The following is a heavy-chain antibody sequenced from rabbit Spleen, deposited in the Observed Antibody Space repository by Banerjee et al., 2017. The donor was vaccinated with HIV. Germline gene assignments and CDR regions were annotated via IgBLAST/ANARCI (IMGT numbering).Heavy chain of an antibody. D-gene: IGHD3-3*01. CDR2: IYTGDGAT. CDR1: GFSFSSRYW. CDR3: ARSPFPYNDATGNL. J-gene: IGHJ4*01. Sequence: QSLEESGGDLVKPGASLTLTCTASGFSFSSRYWICWVRQAPGKGLEWIACIYTGDGATYYASWAKGRFTIYKTSSTTVTLQMTSLTAADTATYFCARSPFPYNDATGNLWGPGTLVTVS. V-gene: IGHV1S40*01.